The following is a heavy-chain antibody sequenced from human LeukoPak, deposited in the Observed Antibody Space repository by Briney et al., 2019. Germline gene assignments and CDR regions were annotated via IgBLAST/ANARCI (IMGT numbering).Heavy chain of an antibody. D-gene: IGHD3-10*01. Sequence: SETLSLTCAVSGGSISGSYWSWIRQPPGKTLEWIGSIYSSGSTYYNPSLKSRVIIMIDTPKNHFSLTLSSVTAADTAVYYCARSDGYGLVGIWGQGTMVTVSS. J-gene: IGHJ3*02. V-gene: IGHV4-59*12. CDR3: ARSDGYGLVGI. CDR2: IYSSGST. CDR1: GGSISGSY.